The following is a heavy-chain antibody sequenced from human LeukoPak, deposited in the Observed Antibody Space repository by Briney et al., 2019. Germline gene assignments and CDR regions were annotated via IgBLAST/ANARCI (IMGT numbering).Heavy chain of an antibody. CDR2: IKQDGSEK. CDR3: AREFYYDILTGYSDGFDY. D-gene: IGHD3-9*01. J-gene: IGHJ4*02. V-gene: IGHV3-7*01. Sequence: GGSLRLSCAASGFTFSSYSMSWVRQAPGKGLEWVANIKQDGSEKYYVDSVKGRFTISRDNAKNSLYLQMNSLRAEDTAVYYCAREFYYDILTGYSDGFDYWGQGTLVTVSS. CDR1: GFTFSSYS.